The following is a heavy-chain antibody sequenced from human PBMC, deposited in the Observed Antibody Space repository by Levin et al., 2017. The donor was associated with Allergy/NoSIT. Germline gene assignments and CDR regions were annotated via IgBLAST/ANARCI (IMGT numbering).Heavy chain of an antibody. J-gene: IGHJ4*02. D-gene: IGHD4-17*01. CDR2: ISSSSSYI. CDR3: ARDLWKDGDYDPLDY. V-gene: IGHV3-21*01. CDR1: GFTFSSYS. Sequence: GESLKISCAASGFTFSSYSMNWVRQAPGKGLEWVSSISSSSSYIYYADSVKGRFTISRDNAKNSLYLQMNSLRAEDTAVYYCARDLWKDGDYDPLDYWGQGTLVTVSS.